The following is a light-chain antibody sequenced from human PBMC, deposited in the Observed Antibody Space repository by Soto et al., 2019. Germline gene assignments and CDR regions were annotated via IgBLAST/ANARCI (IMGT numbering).Light chain of an antibody. Sequence: EVVLTQSPGTLSWSPGERATLSCRASQSVGSSYLAWYQQKPGQAPRVLIYGTSSRATGIPDRFSGSGSGTDFTLTISSLQPEDFATYYCQQLNSYPRTFGQGTKVDIK. J-gene: IGKJ2*01. CDR3: QQLNSYPRT. V-gene: IGKV3-20*01. CDR1: QSVGSSY. CDR2: GTS.